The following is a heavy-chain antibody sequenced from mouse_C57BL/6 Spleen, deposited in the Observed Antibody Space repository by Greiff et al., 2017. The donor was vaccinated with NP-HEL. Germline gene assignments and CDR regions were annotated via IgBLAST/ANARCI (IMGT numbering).Heavy chain of an antibody. J-gene: IGHJ2*01. CDR3: ARIGRYPYYFDY. CDR1: GFTFSDYG. D-gene: IGHD3-1*01. CDR2: ISSGSSTI. Sequence: EVQLVESGGGLVKPGGSLKLSCAASGFTFSDYGMHWVRQAPEKGLEWVAYISSGSSTIYYADTVKGRFTISRDNATNTLFLQMTSLRSEDTAMYYCARIGRYPYYFDYWGQGTTLTVSS. V-gene: IGHV5-17*01.